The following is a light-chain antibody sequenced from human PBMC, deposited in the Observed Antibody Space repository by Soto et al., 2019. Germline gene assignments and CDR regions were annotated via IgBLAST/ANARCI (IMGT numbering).Light chain of an antibody. Sequence: DIQMTQSPSSLSASIGDRVTITCQASQDIRQYLNWYQQKPGKAPKLLIYDASRLETGVPSRFSGSGAGTDATFTVSSLQPEDIAAYSFQVYDYISAGFTFGPGTKVDLK. CDR1: QDIRQY. CDR2: DAS. V-gene: IGKV1-33*01. CDR3: QVYDYISAGFT. J-gene: IGKJ3*01.